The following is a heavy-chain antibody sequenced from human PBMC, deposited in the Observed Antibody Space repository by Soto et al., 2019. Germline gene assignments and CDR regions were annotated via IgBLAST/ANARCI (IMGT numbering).Heavy chain of an antibody. Sequence: SETLSLTCTVSGRSISSGGYYWRWIRQHPGKGLEWIGYIYYSGSTYYNPSLKSRVTISVETSKNQFSLKLSSVTAADTAVYYCARDSSYDSPETWGQGTLVTVSS. CDR2: IYYSGST. J-gene: IGHJ5*02. CDR3: ARDSSYDSPET. V-gene: IGHV4-31*03. D-gene: IGHD3-22*01. CDR1: GRSISSGGYY.